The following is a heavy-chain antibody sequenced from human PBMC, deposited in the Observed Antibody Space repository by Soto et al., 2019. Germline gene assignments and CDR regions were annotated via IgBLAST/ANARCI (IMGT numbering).Heavy chain of an antibody. V-gene: IGHV3-30*18. Sequence: QVQLVESVGGVVQPGRSLRLSCAASGFTFSSYGMHWVRQAPGKGLEWVAVISYDGSNKYYADSVKGRFTISRDNSKNTLYLQMNSLRAEDTAVYYCAKEFDYYDSSGCLFDYWVQGTLVTVSS. CDR3: AKEFDYYDSSGCLFDY. CDR1: GFTFSSYG. D-gene: IGHD3-22*01. J-gene: IGHJ4*02. CDR2: ISYDGSNK.